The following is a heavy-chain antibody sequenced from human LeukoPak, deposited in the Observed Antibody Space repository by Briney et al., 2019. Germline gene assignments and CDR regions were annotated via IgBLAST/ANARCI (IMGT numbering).Heavy chain of an antibody. Sequence: GGSLRLSCAASGFTFSDYYMTWIRQAPGRGLEWVSYISGVYDNIYYADSVKGRFTISRDSAKNSVYLQMSSLRADDTAVYYCARGGAHGMDVWGQGTTVTVSS. V-gene: IGHV3-11*01. CDR1: GFTFSDYY. CDR2: ISGVYDNI. D-gene: IGHD1-26*01. CDR3: ARGGAHGMDV. J-gene: IGHJ6*02.